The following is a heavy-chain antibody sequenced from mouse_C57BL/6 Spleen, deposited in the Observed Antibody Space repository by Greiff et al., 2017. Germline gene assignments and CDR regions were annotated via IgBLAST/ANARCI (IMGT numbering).Heavy chain of an antibody. Sequence: QVTLKESAPGILQSSQTLSLTCSFSGFSLSTSGMGVSWIRQPSGKGLEWLAHIYWDDDKRYNPSLKSRLTISKDTSRNQVFLKITSVDTADTATYYCARRAGGDYYDYGAMDYWGQGTSVTVSS. CDR2: IYWDDDK. CDR3: ARRAGGDYYDYGAMDY. J-gene: IGHJ4*01. CDR1: GFSLSTSGMG. D-gene: IGHD2-4*01. V-gene: IGHV8-12*01.